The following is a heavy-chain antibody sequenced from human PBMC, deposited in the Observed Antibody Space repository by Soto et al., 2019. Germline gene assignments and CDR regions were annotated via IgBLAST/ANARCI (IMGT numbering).Heavy chain of an antibody. CDR3: ASFRPNWGFDY. CDR1: GGSISSGGYY. CDR2: IYYSGST. J-gene: IGHJ4*02. Sequence: ASETLSLTCTVSGGSISSGGYYWSWIRQHPGKGLEWIGYIYYSGSTYYNPSLKSRVTISVDASKNQFSLKLSSVTAADTAVYYCASFRPNWGFDYWGQGTLVTAPQ. V-gene: IGHV4-31*03. D-gene: IGHD7-27*01.